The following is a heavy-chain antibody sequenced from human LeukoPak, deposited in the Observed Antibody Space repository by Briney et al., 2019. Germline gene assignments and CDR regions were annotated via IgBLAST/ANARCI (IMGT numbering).Heavy chain of an antibody. Sequence: SETLSLTCTVSGGSISSSSYYWGWIRQPPGKGLEWIGSIYYSGSTYYNPSLKSRVTISVDTSKNQFSLKLSSVTAADTAVYYCARQEAVAAQDAFDTWGQGTMVTVSS. CDR1: GGSISSSSYY. D-gene: IGHD6-19*01. V-gene: IGHV4-39*01. J-gene: IGHJ3*02. CDR3: ARQEAVAAQDAFDT. CDR2: IYYSGST.